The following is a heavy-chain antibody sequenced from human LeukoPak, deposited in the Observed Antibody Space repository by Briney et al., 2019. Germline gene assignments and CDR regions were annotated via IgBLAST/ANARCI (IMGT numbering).Heavy chain of an antibody. CDR3: ARVWTYHDFWSGKSLYYDSMDV. D-gene: IGHD3-3*01. V-gene: IGHV4-39*07. CDR2: IYYSGST. J-gene: IGHJ6*03. Sequence: SETLSLTCTVSGGSISSTSYYWDWIRQSPGKGLAWIGNIYYSGSTYYNPSLKSRVTISVDTSKNQFSLKLSSVTAADTAVYYCARVWTYHDFWSGKSLYYDSMDVWGKGTTVTVSS. CDR1: GGSISSTSYY.